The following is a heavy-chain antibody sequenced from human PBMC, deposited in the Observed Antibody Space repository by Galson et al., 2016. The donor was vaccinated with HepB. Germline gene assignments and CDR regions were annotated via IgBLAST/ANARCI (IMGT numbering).Heavy chain of an antibody. CDR1: GYTFTNYG. CDR3: ATFLAYASSWFEDKYLQR. Sequence: SVKVSCKASGYTFTNYGISWVRQAPGQGLEWMGWISAYNGHTNYAPNLQGRVTMTTETSTSTAYMEPRSLGSEDTAVYYCATFLAYASSWFEDKYLQRWDQGTLVSGSS. CDR2: ISAYNGHT. J-gene: IGHJ1*01. D-gene: IGHD6-13*01. V-gene: IGHV1-18*01.